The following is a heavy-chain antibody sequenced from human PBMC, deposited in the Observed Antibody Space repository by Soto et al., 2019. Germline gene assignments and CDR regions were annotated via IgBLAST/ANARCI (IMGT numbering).Heavy chain of an antibody. CDR3: AREVGRESSGYYSRFYYYYGMDV. D-gene: IGHD3-22*01. CDR2: MDPKSGDT. J-gene: IGHJ6*02. V-gene: IGHV1-8*01. Sequence: ASVKVSCKASGYTFTTYDINWVRQAPGQGLEWMGWMDPKSGDTDYAQKFQGRVTMTTDTSTSTAYMELRSLRSDDTAVYYCAREVGRESSGYYSRFYYYYGMDVWGQGTTVTVSS. CDR1: GYTFTTYD.